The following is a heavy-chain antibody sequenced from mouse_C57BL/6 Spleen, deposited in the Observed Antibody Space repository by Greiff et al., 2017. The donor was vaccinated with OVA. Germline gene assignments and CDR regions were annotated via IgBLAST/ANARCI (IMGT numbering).Heavy chain of an antibody. D-gene: IGHD2-4*01. V-gene: IGHV1-55*01. CDR2: IYPGSGST. CDR1: GYTFTSYW. Sequence: QVQLQQPGAELVKPGASVKMSCKASGYTFTSYWITWVKQRPGQGLEWIGDIYPGSGSTNYNEKLKSKATLTVDTSSSTAYMQLSSLTSEDSAVYYCAREMGYDYVPYAMDYWGQGTSVTVSS. J-gene: IGHJ4*01. CDR3: AREMGYDYVPYAMDY.